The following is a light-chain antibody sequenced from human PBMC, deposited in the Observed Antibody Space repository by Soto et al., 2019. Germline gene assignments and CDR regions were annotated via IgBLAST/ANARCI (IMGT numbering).Light chain of an antibody. CDR2: SNN. J-gene: IGLJ2*01. Sequence: QAVVTQPPSASGTPGQRVTISCSGSSSNIGSNTVNWYQQLPGTAPKLLIYSNNQRPSGVPDRFSGSKSGTSASLAISGLQSEDEADYYCAAWDDSLNGYVAFGGGTKLTVL. CDR1: SSNIGSNT. V-gene: IGLV1-44*01. CDR3: AAWDDSLNGYVA.